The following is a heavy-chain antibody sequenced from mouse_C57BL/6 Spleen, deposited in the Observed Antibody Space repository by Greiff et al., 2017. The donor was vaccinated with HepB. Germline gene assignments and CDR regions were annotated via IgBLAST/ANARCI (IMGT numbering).Heavy chain of an antibody. D-gene: IGHD3-2*02. CDR2: INPNNGGT. CDR1: GYTFTDYN. V-gene: IGHV1-18*01. J-gene: IGHJ2*01. Sequence: EVQLQQSGPELVKPGASVKIPCKASGYTFTDYNMDWVKQSHGKSLEWIGDINPNNGGTIYNQKFKGKATLTVDKSSSTAYMELRSLTSEDTAVYYCARRTELRPTGYFDYWGQGTTLTVSS. CDR3: ARRTELRPTGYFDY.